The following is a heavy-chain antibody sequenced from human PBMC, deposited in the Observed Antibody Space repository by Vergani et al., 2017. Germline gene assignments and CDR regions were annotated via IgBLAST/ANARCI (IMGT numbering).Heavy chain of an antibody. V-gene: IGHV4-39*07. CDR2: IYYSGST. D-gene: IGHD6-13*01. J-gene: IGHJ6*03. Sequence: QLQLQESGPGLVKPSETLSLTCTVSGGSISSSSYYWGWIRQPPGKGLEWIGSIYYSGSTYYNPSLKSRVTISVDTSKNQFSLKLSSVTAADTAVYYCARCYSSSWYNHYYMDVWGKGTTVTVSS. CDR1: GGSISSSSYY. CDR3: ARCYSSSWYNHYYMDV.